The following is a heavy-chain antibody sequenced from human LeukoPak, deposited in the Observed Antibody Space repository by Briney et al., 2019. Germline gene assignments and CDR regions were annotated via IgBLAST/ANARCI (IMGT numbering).Heavy chain of an antibody. D-gene: IGHD5/OR15-5a*01. Sequence: GGSLTLSCAASGFTCSSYAMSWVRQAPEKGMEWVSAISGSGGSTYYADSGKGRFTISRDNSKNTLYLQMNSLRAEDTALYFCARSAGRLSPIDDWGQGTLVTVSS. J-gene: IGHJ4*02. CDR1: GFTCSSYA. V-gene: IGHV3-23*01. CDR2: ISGSGGST. CDR3: ARSAGRLSPIDD.